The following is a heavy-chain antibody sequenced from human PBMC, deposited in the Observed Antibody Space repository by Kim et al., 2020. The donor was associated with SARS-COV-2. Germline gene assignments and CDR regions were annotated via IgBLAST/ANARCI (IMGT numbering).Heavy chain of an antibody. Sequence: SETLSLTCTVSGGSVSSGSYYWSWIRQPPGKGLEWIGYIYYSGSTNYNPSLKSRVTISVDTSKNQFSLKLSSVTAADTAVYYCARAPRGATMDYWGQGTLVTVSS. CDR3: ARAPRGATMDY. CDR2: IYYSGST. V-gene: IGHV4-61*01. CDR1: GGSVSSGSYY. D-gene: IGHD1-26*01. J-gene: IGHJ4*02.